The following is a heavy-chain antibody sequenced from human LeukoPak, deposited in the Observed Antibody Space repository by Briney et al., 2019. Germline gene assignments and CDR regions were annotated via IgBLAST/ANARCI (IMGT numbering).Heavy chain of an antibody. J-gene: IGHJ5*02. Sequence: GGSLKLSCAASGFTFSGSAIHWVRQSSGKGLEWVGQIDKKDKGYASATAYAASVKGRFTISRDDSINTAYLQMKSLKTEDTALYYCTRDSGTYNWFDPWGQGTLVTVSS. CDR2: IDKKDKGYASAT. CDR1: GFTFSGSA. V-gene: IGHV3-73*01. CDR3: TRDSGTYNWFDP. D-gene: IGHD1-26*01.